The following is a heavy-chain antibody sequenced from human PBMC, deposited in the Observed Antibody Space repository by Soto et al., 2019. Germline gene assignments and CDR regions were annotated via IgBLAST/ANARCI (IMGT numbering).Heavy chain of an antibody. CDR3: ARDGDGYHY. CDR2: IYSIGSX. CDR1: CGSVSSGSYY. J-gene: IGHJ4*02. Sequence: PSETLSLTCTVACGSVSSGSYYWGWIRQPPGKGLEWMGDIYSIGSXXYNPSLKXXVSISGDTSNXQFSLXLLSVTAADTAVYYCARDGDGYHYWGQGTLVTVXS. D-gene: IGHD5-12*01. V-gene: IGHV4-61*01.